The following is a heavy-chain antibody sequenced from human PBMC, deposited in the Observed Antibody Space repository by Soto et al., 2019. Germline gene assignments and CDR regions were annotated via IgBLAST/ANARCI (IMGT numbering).Heavy chain of an antibody. CDR1: GFTFSSYG. CDR3: AKLGYYDAFDI. CDR2: ISYDGSNK. Sequence: GGSLRLSCAASGFTFSSYGMHWVRQAPGKGLEWVAVISYDGSNKYYADSVKGRFTISRDNSKNTLYLQMNSLRAEDTAVYYCAKLGYYDAFDIWGQGRLVTDSS. J-gene: IGHJ3*02. D-gene: IGHD3-10*01. V-gene: IGHV3-30*18.